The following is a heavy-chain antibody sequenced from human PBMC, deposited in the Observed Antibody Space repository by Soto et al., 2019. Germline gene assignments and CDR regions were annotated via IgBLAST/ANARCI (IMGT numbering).Heavy chain of an antibody. CDR2: INHSGST. J-gene: IGHJ4*02. CDR1: GGSFSGYY. V-gene: IGHV4-34*01. CDR3: ASSSGYCSGGSCYYFDY. Sequence: SETLSLTCAVYGGSFSGYYWSWIRQPPGKGLEWIGEINHSGSTNYNPSLKSRVTISVDTSKNQFSLKLSSVTAADTAVYYCASSSGYCSGGSCYYFDYWGQGTLVTVSS. D-gene: IGHD2-15*01.